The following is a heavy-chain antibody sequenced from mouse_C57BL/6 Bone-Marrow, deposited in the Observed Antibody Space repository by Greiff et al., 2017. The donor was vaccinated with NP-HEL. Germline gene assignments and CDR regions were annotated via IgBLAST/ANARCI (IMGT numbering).Heavy chain of an antibody. Sequence: DVMLVESGPGLAKPSQTLSLTCSVTGYSITSDYWNWIRKFPGNKLEYMGYISYSGSTYYNPSLKSRISITRDTSKNQYYLQLNSVTTEDTATYYCARTTVVATDYYAMDYWGQGTSVTVSS. CDR1: GYSITSDY. CDR3: ARTTVVATDYYAMDY. J-gene: IGHJ4*01. CDR2: ISYSGST. D-gene: IGHD1-1*01. V-gene: IGHV3-8*01.